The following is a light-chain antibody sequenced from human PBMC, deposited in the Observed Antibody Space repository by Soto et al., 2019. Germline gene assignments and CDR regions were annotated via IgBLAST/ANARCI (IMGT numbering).Light chain of an antibody. J-gene: IGKJ1*01. V-gene: IGKV3-20*01. CDR2: GAS. CDR3: QQYEAVVT. CDR1: QSLTNNY. Sequence: TQSPSTLSASVGDRVTITCRASQSLTNNYFAWYQQKPGRALRLLIDGASTRATGIPDRFSGSGSGTDFTLTISRLEPEDVAVYYCQQYEAVVTFGQGTKVEI.